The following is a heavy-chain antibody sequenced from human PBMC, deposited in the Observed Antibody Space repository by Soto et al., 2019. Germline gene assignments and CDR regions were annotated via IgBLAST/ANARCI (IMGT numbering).Heavy chain of an antibody. J-gene: IGHJ6*02. CDR2: INAGNGNT. CDR1: GYTFTSYA. CDR3: ARSLGPQPTYYYYYGMDV. Sequence: GASVKVSCKASGYTFTSYAMHWVRQAPGQRLEWMGWINAGNGNTKYSQKFQGRVTITRDTSASTAYMELSSLRSEDTAVYYCARSLGPQPTYYYYYGMDVWGQGPTVTVSS. D-gene: IGHD3-16*01. V-gene: IGHV1-3*01.